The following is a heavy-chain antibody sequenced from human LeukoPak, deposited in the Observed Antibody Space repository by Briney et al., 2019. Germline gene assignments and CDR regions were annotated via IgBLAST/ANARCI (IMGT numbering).Heavy chain of an antibody. Sequence: PGGSLRLSCAASGFTFSSYSMNWVRQAPGKGLEWVSSISSSSSYIYYADSVKGRFTISRDNAKNSQYLQMNSLRAEDTAVYYCARDTLGKYLHRIEGWGPGTKVTGSS. CDR2: ISSSSSYI. CDR1: GFTFSSYS. D-gene: IGHD7-27*01. J-gene: IGHJ6*02. CDR3: ARDTLGKYLHRIEG. V-gene: IGHV3-21*01.